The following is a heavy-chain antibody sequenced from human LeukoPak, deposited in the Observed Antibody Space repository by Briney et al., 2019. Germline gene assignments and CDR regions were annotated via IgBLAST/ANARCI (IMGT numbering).Heavy chain of an antibody. V-gene: IGHV5-51*01. CDR1: GYSFTAYW. CDR2: IYPGDSDT. Sequence: HGESLKISCKGSGYSFTAYWIGWVRPVPGKGLEWMGIIYPGDSDTRYSPSFQGQVTISADKSISTAYLQWSSLKASDTAMYYCARQEYSSSSADYWGQGTLVTVSS. J-gene: IGHJ4*02. D-gene: IGHD6-6*01. CDR3: ARQEYSSSSADY.